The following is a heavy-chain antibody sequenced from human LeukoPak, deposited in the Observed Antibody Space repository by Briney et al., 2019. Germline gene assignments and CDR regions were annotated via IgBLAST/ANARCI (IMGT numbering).Heavy chain of an antibody. CDR1: GFTFSRYG. D-gene: IGHD3-16*01. CDR2: ISYDGTNK. J-gene: IGHJ4*02. CDR3: AKDQMIRWGSPIDDY. Sequence: GGSLKLSCAASGFTFSRYGMHWGRQAPGKGLEWVAVISYDGTNKFYADSVKGRFTLSRDNSKNTLYLEMNSLRADDTAVYYCAKDQMIRWGSPIDDYWGQGTLVTVSS. V-gene: IGHV3-30*18.